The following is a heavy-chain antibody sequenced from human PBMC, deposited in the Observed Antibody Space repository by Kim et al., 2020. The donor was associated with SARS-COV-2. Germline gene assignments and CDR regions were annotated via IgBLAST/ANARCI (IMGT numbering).Heavy chain of an antibody. D-gene: IGHD6-19*01. CDR3: ARGKRQWLVRELHYTYMDV. Sequence: SETLSLTCAVYGGSFSGYYWSWIRQPPGKGLEWIGEINHSGSTNYNPALKSRVTIAFNTSKNQFSLKLSSGTAADTAAYYCARGKRQWLVRELHYTYMDV. J-gene: IGHJ6*03. CDR1: GGSFSGYY. CDR2: INHSGST. V-gene: IGHV4-34*01.